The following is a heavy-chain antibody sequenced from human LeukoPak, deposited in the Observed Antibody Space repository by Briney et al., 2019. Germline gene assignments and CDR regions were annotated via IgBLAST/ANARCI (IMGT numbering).Heavy chain of an antibody. D-gene: IGHD3-9*01. J-gene: IGHJ4*02. Sequence: GASVKVSCKASGYTFTGYYMHWVRQAPGQGLEWMGWINPNSGGTNYAQKFQGRVTMTRDTSISTAYMELSRLRSDDTAVYYCARGSRGRYDILTGYLLIFDYWGQGTLVTVSS. CDR2: INPNSGGT. CDR1: GYTFTGYY. CDR3: ARGSRGRYDILTGYLLIFDY. V-gene: IGHV1-2*02.